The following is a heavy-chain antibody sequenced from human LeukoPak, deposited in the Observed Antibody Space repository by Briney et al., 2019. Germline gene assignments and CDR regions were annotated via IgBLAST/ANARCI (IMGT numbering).Heavy chain of an antibody. V-gene: IGHV3-7*04. Sequence: GGSLRLSCAASGFTLSTSWMSWVRQAPGRGLEWVANINQGGSEKYYVDSVRGRFTISRDNAENSLFLQMNSLRAEDTAVYYCARLTNSGYYWLFDYWGQGTLVTVSS. CDR1: GFTLSTSW. J-gene: IGHJ4*02. CDR3: ARLTNSGYYWLFDY. CDR2: INQGGSEK. D-gene: IGHD3-22*01.